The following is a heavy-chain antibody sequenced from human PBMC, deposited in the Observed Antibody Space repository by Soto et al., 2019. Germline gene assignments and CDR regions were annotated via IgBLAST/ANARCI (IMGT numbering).Heavy chain of an antibody. CDR2: ISGSGGST. Sequence: GGSLRLSCAASGFTFSSYAMSWVRQAPGKGLEWVSAISGSGGSTYYADSVKGRFTISRDNSKNTLYLQMNRLRAEDTAVYDCAKDFHGIVATIPWFDPWGQGSLVTASS. J-gene: IGHJ5*02. V-gene: IGHV3-23*01. CDR3: AKDFHGIVATIPWFDP. CDR1: GFTFSSYA. D-gene: IGHD5-12*01.